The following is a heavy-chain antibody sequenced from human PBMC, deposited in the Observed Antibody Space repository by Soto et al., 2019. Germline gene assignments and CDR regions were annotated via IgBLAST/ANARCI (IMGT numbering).Heavy chain of an antibody. CDR3: ARDRYYDGSGYYYWYFDL. J-gene: IGHJ2*01. V-gene: IGHV3-53*04. D-gene: IGHD3-22*01. Sequence: EVQLVESGGGLVQPGGSLRLSCAASGLTVSSNYMSWVRQAPGKGLEWVSVIYSGGSTYYADSVKGRFTISRHNSKNTLYLQMNSLRAEDTAVYYCARDRYYDGSGYYYWYFDLWGRGTLVTVSS. CDR2: IYSGGST. CDR1: GLTVSSNY.